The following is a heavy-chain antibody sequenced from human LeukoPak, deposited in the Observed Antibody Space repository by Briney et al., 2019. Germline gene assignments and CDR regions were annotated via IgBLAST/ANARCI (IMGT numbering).Heavy chain of an antibody. V-gene: IGHV3-33*01. CDR1: GFTFSSYG. CDR3: ARGVGYSGYVLDY. J-gene: IGHJ4*02. D-gene: IGHD5-12*01. Sequence: PGGSLRLSCAASGFTFSSYGMHWVRQAPGKGLEWVAVIWYDGSNKYYADSVKGRFTISRDNSKNTLYLQTNSLRAEDTAVYYCARGVGYSGYVLDYWGQGTLVTVSS. CDR2: IWYDGSNK.